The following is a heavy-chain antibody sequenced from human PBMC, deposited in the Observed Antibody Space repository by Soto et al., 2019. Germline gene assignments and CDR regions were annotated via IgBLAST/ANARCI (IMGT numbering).Heavy chain of an antibody. CDR3: ARGGDGGSPHYYFDY. CDR2: ISYDGSNK. V-gene: IGHV3-30*04. CDR1: GFTFSSYA. J-gene: IGHJ4*02. D-gene: IGHD3-16*01. Sequence: GGSLRLSCAASGFTFSSYAMHWVRQAPGKGLEWVAVISYDGSNKYYADSVKGRFTISRDNSKNTLYLQMNSLRAEDTAVYYCARGGDGGSPHYYFDYWGQGTLVTVSS.